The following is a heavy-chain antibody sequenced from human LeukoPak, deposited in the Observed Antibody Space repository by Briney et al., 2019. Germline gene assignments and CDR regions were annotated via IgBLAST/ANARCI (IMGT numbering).Heavy chain of an antibody. CDR2: ISAYNGNT. J-gene: IGHJ5*02. CDR3: ARDGSGSYYPNWFDL. D-gene: IGHD3-10*01. V-gene: IGHV1-18*04. CDR1: GYTFTSYD. Sequence: ASVKVSCKASGYTFTSYDINWVRQAPGQGLEWMGWISAYNGNTNYTQKLQGRVTMTTDTFTSTAYVELRSLRSDDTAVYYCARDGSGSYYPNWFDLWGQGTLATVSS.